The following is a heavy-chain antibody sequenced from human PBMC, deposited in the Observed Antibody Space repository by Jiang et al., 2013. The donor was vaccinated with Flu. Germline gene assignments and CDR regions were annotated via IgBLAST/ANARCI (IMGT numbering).Heavy chain of an antibody. CDR1: GASISSGSYY. CDR3: XREFSAENNWLDP. J-gene: IGHJ5*02. V-gene: IGHV4-61*02. CDR2: TYSSGST. Sequence: VKPSQTLSLTCTVSGASISSGSYYWSWIRQPAGKGLEWIGRTYSSGSTNYNPSLKSRVAISLDTSKNQFSLKLYSVTAADTARYYCXREFSAENNWLDPWGQGTQVTVSS. D-gene: IGHD1-26*01.